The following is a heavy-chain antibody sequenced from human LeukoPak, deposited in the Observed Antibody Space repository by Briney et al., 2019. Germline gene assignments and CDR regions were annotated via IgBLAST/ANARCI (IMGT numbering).Heavy chain of an antibody. CDR1: GFTFSSYG. V-gene: IGHV3-30*18. D-gene: IGHD3-16*01. J-gene: IGHJ5*02. CDR3: AKDGGGFDP. CDR2: ISYDGSNK. Sequence: GGSLRLSCAASGFTFSSYGMHWVRQAPGKGLEWVAVISYDGSNKYYADSVKGRFTISRDNPKNTLYLQMNSLRAEDTAVYYCAKDGGGFDPWGQGTLVTVSS.